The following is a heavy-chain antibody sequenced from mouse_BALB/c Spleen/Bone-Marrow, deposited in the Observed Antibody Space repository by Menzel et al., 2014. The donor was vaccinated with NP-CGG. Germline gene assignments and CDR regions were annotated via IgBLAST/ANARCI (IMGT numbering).Heavy chain of an antibody. CDR2: IHLSDSES. V-gene: IGHV1S82*01. J-gene: IGHJ3*01. CDR1: GYSFTSYW. CDR3: TRYDLTTRAFAY. D-gene: IGHD3-2*02. Sequence: VQLQESGAELVRPGASVKLSCKASGYSFTSYWMNWVKQRPGQGLEWIGMIHLSDSESRLNQKFQDKATLTVDKSSSTAYMQLSSPTSQDSAVYYFTRYDLTTRAFAYWGQGTLVTVSA.